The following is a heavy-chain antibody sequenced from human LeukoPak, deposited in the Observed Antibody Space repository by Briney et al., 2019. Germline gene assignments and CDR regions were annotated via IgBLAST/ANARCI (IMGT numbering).Heavy chain of an antibody. Sequence: PGGSLRLSCVVSGFTFSRYSMNWVRQTPGKGLEWVSSISSSGTYIYYADSVKGRFTISRDNAKNSLYLQMNSLRAEDTAVYYCARSSTGIAAAGYDAFDIWGQGTMVTVSS. V-gene: IGHV3-21*01. CDR3: ARSSTGIAAAGYDAFDI. J-gene: IGHJ3*02. CDR2: ISSSGTYI. D-gene: IGHD6-13*01. CDR1: GFTFSRYS.